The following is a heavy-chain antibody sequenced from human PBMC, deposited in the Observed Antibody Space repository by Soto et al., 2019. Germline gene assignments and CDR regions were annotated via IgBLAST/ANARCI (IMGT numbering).Heavy chain of an antibody. CDR1: GGSISSGGYY. CDR3: ARDPGTYCSSTSCEVAFDI. V-gene: IGHV4-61*08. J-gene: IGHJ3*02. D-gene: IGHD2-2*01. Sequence: SETLSLTCTVSGGSISSGGYYWSWIRQHPGKGLEWIGYIYYSGSTNYNPSLKSRVTISVDTSKNQFSLKLSSVTAADTAVYYCARDPGTYCSSTSCEVAFDIWGQGTMVTVSS. CDR2: IYYSGST.